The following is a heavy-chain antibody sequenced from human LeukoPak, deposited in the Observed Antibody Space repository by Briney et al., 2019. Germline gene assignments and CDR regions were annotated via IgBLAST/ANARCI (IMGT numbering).Heavy chain of an antibody. D-gene: IGHD1-26*01. J-gene: IGHJ5*02. CDR3: TREVRSAWASFDP. CDR1: GGSFSDYY. CDR2: IHYSARI. Sequence: SETLSLTCAVYGGSFSDYYWSWIRQPPGKGLEWIGSIHYSARIYYNPSLKSRLTISPDTSKNQFSLKLTSVTAADTAVYYCTREVRSAWASFDPWGQGTLVIVSS. V-gene: IGHV4-34*01.